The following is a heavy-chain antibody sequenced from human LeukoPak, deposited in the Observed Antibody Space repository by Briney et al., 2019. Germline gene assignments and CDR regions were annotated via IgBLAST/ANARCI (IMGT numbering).Heavy chain of an antibody. CDR1: GDSISSSNCY. Sequence: PSETLSLTCTVSGDSISSSNCYWGWIRQPPGKGLEWIGSIYFSGGTYYNASLKSRVTISLDTSRNQFSLKLTSVTAADTALYYCASEYCTSSTCRFDSWGQGTLVTVSS. J-gene: IGHJ4*02. D-gene: IGHD2-2*01. CDR2: IYFSGGT. V-gene: IGHV4-39*07. CDR3: ASEYCTSSTCRFDS.